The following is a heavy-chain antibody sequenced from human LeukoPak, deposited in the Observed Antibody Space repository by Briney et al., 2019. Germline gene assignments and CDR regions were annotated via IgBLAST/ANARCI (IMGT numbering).Heavy chain of an antibody. D-gene: IGHD3-22*01. V-gene: IGHV4-31*03. J-gene: IGHJ4*02. CDR2: IYYSGST. Sequence: SQTLSLTCTVSGGSISSGGYYWSWIRQHPGKGLEWIGYIYYSGSTYYNPSLKSRVTISVDTSKNRFSLKLSSVTAADTAVYYCARLGDSSGYYGDDLYDFDYWGQGTLVTVSS. CDR1: GGSISSGGYY. CDR3: ARLGDSSGYYGDDLYDFDY.